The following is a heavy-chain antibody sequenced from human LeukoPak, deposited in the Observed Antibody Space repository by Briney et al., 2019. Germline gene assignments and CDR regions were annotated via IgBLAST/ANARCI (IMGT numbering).Heavy chain of an antibody. D-gene: IGHD6-19*01. CDR1: GGSISSADYY. J-gene: IGHJ3*02. V-gene: IGHV4-61*08. CDR3: ARNLMYSSGWYDAFDI. Sequence: PSETLSLTCTVSGGSISSADYYWSWIRQPPGKGLEWIGYIYYSGSTNYNPSLKSRVTISVDTSKNQFSLKLSSVTAADTAVYYCARNLMYSSGWYDAFDIWGQGTMVTVSS. CDR2: IYYSGST.